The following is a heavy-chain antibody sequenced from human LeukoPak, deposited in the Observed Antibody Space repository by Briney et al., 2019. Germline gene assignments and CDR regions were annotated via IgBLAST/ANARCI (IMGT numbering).Heavy chain of an antibody. J-gene: IGHJ3*02. CDR2: IYYSGST. CDR1: GGSISSSSYY. Sequence: SETLSLTCTVSGGSISSSSYYWGWIRQPPGKGLEWIGSIYYSGSTYYNPSLKSRVTISVDTSKNQFSLKLSSVTAADTAVYYCARDRSYYYGSGSYHDAFDIWGQGTMVTVSS. CDR3: ARDRSYYYGSGSYHDAFDI. V-gene: IGHV4-39*07. D-gene: IGHD3-10*01.